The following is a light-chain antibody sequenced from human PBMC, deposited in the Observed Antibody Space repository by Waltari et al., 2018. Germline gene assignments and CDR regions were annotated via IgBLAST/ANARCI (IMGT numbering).Light chain of an antibody. J-gene: IGLJ3*02. CDR3: AAWDDSLNGWV. CDR1: SSNIGSNT. Sequence: QSALTQPPSASGTPGQRVTISCSGSSSNIGSNTVNWYQQLPGTAPKVLIYSNNHRPSGVPARFSGSKSGTSASLAISGLQSEDEADYYCAAWDDSLNGWVFGGGTKLTVL. V-gene: IGLV1-44*01. CDR2: SNN.